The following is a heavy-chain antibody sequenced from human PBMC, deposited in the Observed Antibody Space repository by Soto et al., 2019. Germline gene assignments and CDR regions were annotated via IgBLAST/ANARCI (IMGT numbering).Heavy chain of an antibody. CDR3: ARVKRGRTAFYFDY. D-gene: IGHD1-26*01. CDR2: IYSGGNT. J-gene: IGHJ4*02. Sequence: QSGGSLRLSCAASGFTVSSNYMNWVRQAPGKGLEWVSVIYSGGNTYYADSVKGRFSITRDNSKNTLYLQMNSLRAEDTAVYYCARVKRGRTAFYFDYWGQGTLVTVSS. V-gene: IGHV3-53*01. CDR1: GFTVSSNY.